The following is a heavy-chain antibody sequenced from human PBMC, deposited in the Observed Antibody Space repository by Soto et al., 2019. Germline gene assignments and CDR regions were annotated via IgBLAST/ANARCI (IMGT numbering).Heavy chain of an antibody. CDR1: GGAFSSYT. CDR3: SRDAIAAAGTND. V-gene: IGHV1-69*06. D-gene: IGHD6-13*01. Sequence: QVQLVQSGTEVKKPGSSVKVSCKASGGAFSSYTINWVRQAPGQGLEWMGGIIPIFGTANYAQKFQGRVTFTADTSTNTAFMELNSLRSNGTAVYYCSRDAIAAAGTNDWGQGTLVTVSS. J-gene: IGHJ4*02. CDR2: IIPIFGTA.